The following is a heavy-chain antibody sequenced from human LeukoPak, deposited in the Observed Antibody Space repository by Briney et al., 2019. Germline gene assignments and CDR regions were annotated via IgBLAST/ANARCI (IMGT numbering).Heavy chain of an antibody. D-gene: IGHD6-13*01. J-gene: IGHJ4*02. CDR1: GGSISSGGYY. Sequence: SETLSLACTVSGGSISSGGYYWRWIRQHPGKGLEWIGYIYYSGSTYYNPSLKSRVTISVDTSKNQFSLKLSSVTAADTAVYYCARAPGYSSSWLFDYWGQGTLVTVSS. CDR3: ARAPGYSSSWLFDY. V-gene: IGHV4-31*03. CDR2: IYYSGST.